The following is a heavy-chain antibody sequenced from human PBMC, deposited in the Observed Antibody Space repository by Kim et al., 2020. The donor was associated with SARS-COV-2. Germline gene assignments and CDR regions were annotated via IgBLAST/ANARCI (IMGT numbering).Heavy chain of an antibody. V-gene: IGHV3-48*02. J-gene: IGHJ4*02. CDR2: TI. D-gene: IGHD6-6*01. CDR3: ARDSSSPFDY. Sequence: TIYYADSVKGRFTISRDNAKNSLYLQMNSLRDEDTAVYYCARDSSSPFDYWGQGTLVTVSS.